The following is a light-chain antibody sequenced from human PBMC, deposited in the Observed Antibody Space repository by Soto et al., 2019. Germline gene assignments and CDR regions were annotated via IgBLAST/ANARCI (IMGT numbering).Light chain of an antibody. CDR2: PNS. CDR3: ATWDDSPSGRSWV. J-gene: IGLJ3*02. V-gene: IGLV1-47*01. Sequence: QSVLTQSPSASGTPGQRASTSCSGSSSNIGSNNVYWYQHFPGSAPRFLIYPNSPRPSGVPDRFSASKSGTSASLVISGLRPEDEATYYCATWDDSPSGRSWVFGGGTKLTVL. CDR1: SSNIGSNN.